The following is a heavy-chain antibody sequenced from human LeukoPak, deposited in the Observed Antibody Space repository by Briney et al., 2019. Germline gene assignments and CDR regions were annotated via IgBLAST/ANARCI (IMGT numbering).Heavy chain of an antibody. CDR2: IIPIFGTA. D-gene: IGHD4-11*01. J-gene: IGHJ6*02. CDR1: GGTFSSYA. CDR3: ARDSTVTTLRDYYGMDV. V-gene: IGHV1-69*13. Sequence: ASVKVSCKASGGTFSSYAISWVRQAPGQGLEWMGGIIPIFGTANYAQKFQGRVTITADESTSTAYMELSSLRSEDTAVYYCARDSTVTTLRDYYGMDVRGQGTTVTVSS.